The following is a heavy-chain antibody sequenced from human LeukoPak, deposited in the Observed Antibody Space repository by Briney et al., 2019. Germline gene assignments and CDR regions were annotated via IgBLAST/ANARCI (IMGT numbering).Heavy chain of an antibody. CDR1: GFTFSSYG. D-gene: IGHD5-12*01. CDR2: ISYDGSNK. CDR3: AKDSILDYLGRFDP. Sequence: PGGSLRLSCAASGFTFSSYGMHWVRQAPGKGLEWVAVISYDGSNKYYADSVKGRFTISRDNSKNTLYLQMNSLRAEDTAVYYCAKDSILDYLGRFDPWGQGTLVTVSS. J-gene: IGHJ5*02. V-gene: IGHV3-30*18.